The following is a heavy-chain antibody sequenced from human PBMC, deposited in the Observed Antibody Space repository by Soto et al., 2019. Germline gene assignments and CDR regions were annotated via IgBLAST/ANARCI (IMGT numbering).Heavy chain of an antibody. Sequence: QVQLQQWGAGLLKPSETLSLTCAVYGGSFSGYYWSWIRQPPGKGLEWIGEINHSGSTNYNPSLKRRVTISVDTSKNQFSLKLSSVTAADTAVYYCERYSRVGRGAARSYYYYGMDVWGQGTTVTVSS. CDR3: ERYSRVGRGAARSYYYYGMDV. V-gene: IGHV4-34*01. CDR2: INHSGST. J-gene: IGHJ6*02. D-gene: IGHD6-6*01. CDR1: GGSFSGYY.